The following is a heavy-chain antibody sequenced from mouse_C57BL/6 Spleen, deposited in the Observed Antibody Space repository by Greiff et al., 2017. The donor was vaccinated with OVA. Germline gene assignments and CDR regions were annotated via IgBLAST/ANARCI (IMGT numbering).Heavy chain of an antibody. J-gene: IGHJ1*03. CDR1: GYTFTSYW. CDR2: IDPSDSYT. V-gene: IGHV1-50*01. Sequence: QVQLQQSGAELVKPGASVKLSCKASGYTFTSYWMQWVKQRPGQGLEWIGEIDPSDSYTNYNQKFKGKATLTVDTSSSTAYMQLSSLTSEDSAVYYCARYYGKDWYFDVWGTGTTVTVSS. CDR3: ARYYGKDWYFDV. D-gene: IGHD1-1*01.